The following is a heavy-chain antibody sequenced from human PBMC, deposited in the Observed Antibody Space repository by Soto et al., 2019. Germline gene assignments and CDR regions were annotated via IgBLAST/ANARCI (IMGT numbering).Heavy chain of an antibody. CDR3: ARAGYSSSWDLGYYMDV. CDR2: IYYSGST. D-gene: IGHD6-13*01. Sequence: SETLSLTCTVSGGSISSYYWSWIRQPPGKGLEWIGYIYYSGSTNYNPSLKSRVTISVDTSKNQFSLKLSSVTAADTAVYYCARAGYSSSWDLGYYMDVWGKGTTVTVSS. V-gene: IGHV4-59*01. J-gene: IGHJ6*03. CDR1: GGSISSYY.